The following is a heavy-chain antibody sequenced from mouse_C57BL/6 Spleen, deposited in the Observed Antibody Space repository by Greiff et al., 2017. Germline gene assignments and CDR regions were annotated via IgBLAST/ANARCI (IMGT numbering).Heavy chain of an antibody. CDR1: GFTFSDYG. D-gene: IGHD1-1*01. Sequence: EVHLVESGGGLVKPGGSLKLSCAASGFTFSDYGMHWVRQAPEKGLEWVAYISSGSSTIYYADTVKGRFTISRDNAKNTLFLQMTSLRSEDTSMYYCARGDYGSSYRAWFAYWGQGTLVTVSA. J-gene: IGHJ3*01. CDR3: ARGDYGSSYRAWFAY. V-gene: IGHV5-17*01. CDR2: ISSGSSTI.